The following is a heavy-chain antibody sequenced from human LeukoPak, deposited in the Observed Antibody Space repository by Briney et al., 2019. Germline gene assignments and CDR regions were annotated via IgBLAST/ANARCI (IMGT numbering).Heavy chain of an antibody. D-gene: IGHD3-10*01. CDR1: GLTFNSHS. Sequence: GGSLRLSCVASGLTFNSHSMSWVRQAPGMGLEWVSVVSTNGVVTFYADSVKGRFTISRDNSKNTLFLQMNSLRAEDTAVYYCAKLSLSGRSQSADYWGQGTLVTVSS. CDR2: VSTNGVVT. CDR3: AKLSLSGRSQSADY. J-gene: IGHJ4*02. V-gene: IGHV3-23*01.